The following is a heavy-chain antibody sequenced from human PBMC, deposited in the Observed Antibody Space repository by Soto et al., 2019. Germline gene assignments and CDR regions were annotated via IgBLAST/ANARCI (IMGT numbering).Heavy chain of an antibody. CDR2: ISGSGGST. CDR1: GFTFSSYA. D-gene: IGHD6-13*01. Sequence: EVQLLESGGGLVQPGGSLRLSCAASGFTFSSYAMSWVRQAPGKGLEWVSAISGSGGSTYYADSVKGRFTISRDNSKNTLYLQMNRLRAEDTVVYYCAKVPPSSWYYFDYWGQGTLVTVSS. CDR3: AKVPPSSWYYFDY. J-gene: IGHJ4*02. V-gene: IGHV3-23*01.